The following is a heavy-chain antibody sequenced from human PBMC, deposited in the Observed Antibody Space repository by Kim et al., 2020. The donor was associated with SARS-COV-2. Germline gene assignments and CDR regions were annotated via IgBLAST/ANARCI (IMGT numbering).Heavy chain of an antibody. CDR2: T. Sequence: TRYSPSFQGQVTISADKSISTAYLQWSSLKASDTAMYYCARRLVGATLDYWGQGTLVTVSS. V-gene: IGHV5-51*01. CDR3: ARRLVGATLDY. D-gene: IGHD1-26*01. J-gene: IGHJ4*02.